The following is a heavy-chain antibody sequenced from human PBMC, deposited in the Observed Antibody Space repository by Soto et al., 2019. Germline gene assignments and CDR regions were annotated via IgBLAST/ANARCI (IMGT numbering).Heavy chain of an antibody. Sequence: QVQLVESGGGVVQPGRSLRLSCAVSGFTFSSYGMHWVRQAPGKGLEWVAVISYDGSNKYYADSVKGRFTISRDNSKNTLYLQMNSLRAEDTAVYYCAKGGATAAGTFDYWGQGTLVTVPS. CDR3: AKGGATAAGTFDY. CDR2: ISYDGSNK. V-gene: IGHV3-30*18. D-gene: IGHD6-13*01. J-gene: IGHJ4*02. CDR1: GFTFSSYG.